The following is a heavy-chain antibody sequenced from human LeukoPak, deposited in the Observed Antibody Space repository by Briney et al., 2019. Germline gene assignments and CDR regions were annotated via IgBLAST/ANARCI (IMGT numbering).Heavy chain of an antibody. D-gene: IGHD3-22*01. CDR3: ARDPIPYYYDSSGYHNWFDP. Sequence: GGSLRPSCAASGFTFSSYAVSRVRQAPGKGLEWVAAISGSGSNTYYADYVKGRFTISRDNSKNTLYLQTNSLRAEDTAVYYCARDPIPYYYDSSGYHNWFDPWGQGTLVTVSS. CDR2: ISGSGSNT. V-gene: IGHV3-23*01. CDR1: GFTFSSYA. J-gene: IGHJ5*02.